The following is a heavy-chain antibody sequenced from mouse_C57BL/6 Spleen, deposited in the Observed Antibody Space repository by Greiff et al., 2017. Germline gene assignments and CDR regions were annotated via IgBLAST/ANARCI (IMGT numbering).Heavy chain of an antibody. CDR2: ISDGGSYT. Sequence: EVQRVESGGGLVKPGGSLKLSCAASGFTFSSYAMSWVRQTPEKRLEWVATISDGGSYTYYPDNVKGRFTISRDNAKNNLYLQMSHLKSEDTAMYYCARQLRLREAMDYWGQGTSVTVSS. D-gene: IGHD3-2*02. CDR3: ARQLRLREAMDY. J-gene: IGHJ4*01. V-gene: IGHV5-4*01. CDR1: GFTFSSYA.